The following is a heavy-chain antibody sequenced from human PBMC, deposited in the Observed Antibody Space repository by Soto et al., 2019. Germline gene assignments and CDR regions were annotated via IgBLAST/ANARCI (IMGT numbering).Heavy chain of an antibody. CDR1: GFTISGKKY. CDR2: LYDVDGS. CDR3: ATWHEREHAYDV. D-gene: IGHD1-1*01. Sequence: PGGSLRLSCGAFGFTISGKKYVAWVRQAPGKGLEWVSALYDVDGSFYADSVKGRFTTSSDSSKTTVYLQMNDLRPDDTAVYYCATWHEREHAYDVWGQGTTVTVSS. V-gene: IGHV3-53*01. J-gene: IGHJ3*01.